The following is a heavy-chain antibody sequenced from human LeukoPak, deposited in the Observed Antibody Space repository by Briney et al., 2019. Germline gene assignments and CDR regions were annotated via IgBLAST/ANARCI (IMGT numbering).Heavy chain of an antibody. Sequence: SVKVSCKASGATFSSYAISWVRQAPGQGLEWMGGIIPIFGTANYAQKFQGRVTITTDESTSTAYMELSSLRSEDTAVYYCARDLNYYDSSGYLLGLDYWGQGTLVTVSS. CDR3: ARDLNYYDSSGYLLGLDY. V-gene: IGHV1-69*05. D-gene: IGHD3-22*01. CDR2: IIPIFGTA. CDR1: GATFSSYA. J-gene: IGHJ4*02.